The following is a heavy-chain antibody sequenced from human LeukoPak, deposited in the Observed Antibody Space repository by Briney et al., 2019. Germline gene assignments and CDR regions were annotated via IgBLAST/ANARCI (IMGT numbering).Heavy chain of an antibody. CDR2: IYYSGST. CDR1: GGSISSSSYY. V-gene: IGHV4-39*01. D-gene: IGHD6-13*01. J-gene: IGHJ4*02. Sequence: SETLSLTCTVSGGSISSSSYYWGWIRQPPGKGLEWIGSIYYSGSTYYNPSLKGRVTISVDTSKDQFSLKLSSVTAADTAVYYCARRLAGTEDCWGQGTLVTVSS. CDR3: ARRLAGTEDC.